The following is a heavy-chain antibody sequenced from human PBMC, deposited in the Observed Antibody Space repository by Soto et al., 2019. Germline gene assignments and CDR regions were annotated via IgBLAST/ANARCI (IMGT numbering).Heavy chain of an antibody. V-gene: IGHV3-23*01. Sequence: GGSLRLSCAASGFTFSSYAMSWVRQAPGKGLEWVSAISGSGGSTYYADSVKGRFTISRDNSKNTLYLQMNSLRAEDTAVYYCAKDSSSLNLEPYYFDYWGQGTLVTVS. CDR1: GFTFSSYA. J-gene: IGHJ4*02. CDR3: AKDSSSLNLEPYYFDY. D-gene: IGHD1-1*01. CDR2: ISGSGGST.